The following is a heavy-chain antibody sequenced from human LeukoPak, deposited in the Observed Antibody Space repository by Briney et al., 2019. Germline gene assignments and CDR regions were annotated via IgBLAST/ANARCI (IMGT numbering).Heavy chain of an antibody. CDR3: VMAGLGSGTYYYFDY. CDR2: IYSGGST. CDR1: GFTVSSNY. D-gene: IGHD1-26*01. J-gene: IGHJ4*02. V-gene: IGHV3-53*01. Sequence: GGSLRLSCAASGFTVSSNYMSWVRQAPGKGLEWVSVIYSGGSTYYADSVKGRFTISRDNSKNTLYLQMNSLRAEDTAVYYCVMAGLGSGTYYYFDYWGQGTLVTVSS.